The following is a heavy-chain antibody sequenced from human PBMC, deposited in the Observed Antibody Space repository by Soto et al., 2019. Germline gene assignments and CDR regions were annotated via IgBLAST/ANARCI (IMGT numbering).Heavy chain of an antibody. CDR1: GGSISSGGYY. CDR2: IYYSGST. V-gene: IGHV4-31*03. CDR3: ARVRGFGEFDY. D-gene: IGHD3-10*01. J-gene: IGHJ4*02. Sequence: SETLSLTCTVSGGSISSGGYYWSWIRQHPGKGLERIGYIYYSGSTYYNPSLKSRVTISVDTSKNQFSLKLSSVTAADTAVYYCARVRGFGEFDYWGQGTLVTVSS.